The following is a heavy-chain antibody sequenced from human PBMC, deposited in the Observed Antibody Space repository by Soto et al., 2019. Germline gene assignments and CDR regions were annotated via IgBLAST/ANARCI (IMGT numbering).Heavy chain of an antibody. Sequence: QVQLEQSGAEVKKPGASVKVSCKASGYIFTAYSMHWVRRAPGQGLQWMGVVNPSGGSTNYAQKFPGRNTLTRDTSRNTFYKDLSSLTSEDTAVYYCAREENCSDGICYSEYFQRWGQGTLVTVSS. CDR1: GYIFTAYS. CDR3: AREENCSDGICYSEYFQR. CDR2: VNPSGGST. V-gene: IGHV1-46*01. D-gene: IGHD2-15*01. J-gene: IGHJ1*01.